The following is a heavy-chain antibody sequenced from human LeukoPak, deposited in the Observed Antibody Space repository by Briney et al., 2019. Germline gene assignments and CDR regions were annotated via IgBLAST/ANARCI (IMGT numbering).Heavy chain of an antibody. CDR2: INPGGGST. CDR1: GYTFTSYY. D-gene: IGHD2-2*01. J-gene: IGHJ5*02. Sequence: ASVKVSCKASGYTFTSYYMHWVRQAPGQGLEWMGIINPGGGSTNYAQKFQGRVTITADESTSTAYMELSSLRSEDTAVYYCARDNRPVVPAARWGWFDPWGQGTLVTVSS. V-gene: IGHV1-46*01. CDR3: ARDNRPVVPAARWGWFDP.